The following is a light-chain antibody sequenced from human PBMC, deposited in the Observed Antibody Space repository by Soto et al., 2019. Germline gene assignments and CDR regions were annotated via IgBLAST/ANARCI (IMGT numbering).Light chain of an antibody. CDR2: GAS. J-gene: IGKJ5*01. V-gene: IGKV1-5*01. CDR3: QHYRRYAAP. CDR1: QDISTY. Sequence: RLTQSPSSLSASVGDTVTISCRASQDISTYLAWYQQKPGKAPTLLIFGASSLHNGVPPRFAGSGSGSEFTLTITRLQPDDFATYFCQHYRRYAAPFGQGTRV.